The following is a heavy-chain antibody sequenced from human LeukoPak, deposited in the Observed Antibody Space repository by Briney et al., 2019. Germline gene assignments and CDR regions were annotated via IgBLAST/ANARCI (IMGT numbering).Heavy chain of an antibody. J-gene: IGHJ4*02. Sequence: SVTVSCKASGGTFSSYAISWVRQAPGQGLEWMGGIIPIFGTANYAQKFQGRVSMTRATSISTAYLELSSLTFEDTAVYYCARTPPKGDIDYWGQGTLVTVSS. CDR1: GGTFSSYA. V-gene: IGHV1-69*05. CDR2: IIPIFGTA. CDR3: ARTPPKGDIDY.